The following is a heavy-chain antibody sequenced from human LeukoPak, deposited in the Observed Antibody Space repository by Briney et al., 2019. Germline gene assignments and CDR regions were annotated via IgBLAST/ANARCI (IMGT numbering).Heavy chain of an antibody. V-gene: IGHV4-39*01. CDR1: GGSISSSSYY. CDR2: IYYSGGT. D-gene: IGHD3-22*01. J-gene: IGHJ6*02. CDR3: ARHSSGYYGGYYYGMDV. Sequence: SETLSLTCTVSGGSISSSSYYWGWIRQPPGKGLEWIGSIYYSGGTYYNPSLKSRVTISVDTSKNQFSLKLSSVTAADTAVYYCARHSSGYYGGYYYGMDVWGQGTTVTVSS.